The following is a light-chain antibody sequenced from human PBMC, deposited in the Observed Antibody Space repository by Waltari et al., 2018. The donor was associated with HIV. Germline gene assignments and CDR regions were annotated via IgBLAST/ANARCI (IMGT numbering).Light chain of an antibody. CDR2: RAC. Sequence: IVLTQSPGTLSLSPGARGTLPCRASKTVSSSYLAWYQQKGGHAPRLSIYRACHRATGIPDGVSGSGSGTDFILTISRVAPEDFALYNCQQYTTSRTFGGGTKVAMK. CDR1: KTVSSSY. V-gene: IGKV3-20*01. CDR3: QQYTTSRT. J-gene: IGKJ4*01.